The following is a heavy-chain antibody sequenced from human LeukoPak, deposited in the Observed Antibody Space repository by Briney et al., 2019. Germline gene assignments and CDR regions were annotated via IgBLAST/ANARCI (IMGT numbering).Heavy chain of an antibody. D-gene: IGHD1-26*01. CDR1: GFTFSTYA. CDR2: ISSDGSNK. J-gene: IGHJ4*02. Sequence: GGSLRLSCAASGFTFSTYAMHWVRQAPGKGLEWVAVISSDGSNKFYADSVKGRFTISRDNSKNTLYLQMNSLRAGDTAMFYCARDSGSYQGPIYYFDYWGQGTLVTVSS. V-gene: IGHV3-30*04. CDR3: ARDSGSYQGPIYYFDY.